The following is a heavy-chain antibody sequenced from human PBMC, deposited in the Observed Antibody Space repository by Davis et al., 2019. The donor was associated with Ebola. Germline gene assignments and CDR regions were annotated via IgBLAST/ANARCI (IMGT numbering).Heavy chain of an antibody. V-gene: IGHV4-34*01. CDR3: ARGRRGLYSSSFHYDY. J-gene: IGHJ4*02. CDR2: INHSGST. D-gene: IGHD6-13*01. Sequence: GSLRLSCAVYGGSFSGYYWSWIRQPPGKGLEWIGEINHSGSTNYNPSLKSRVTISVDTSKNQFSLKLSSVTAADTAVYYCARGRRGLYSSSFHYDYWGQGTLVTVSS. CDR1: GGSFSGYY.